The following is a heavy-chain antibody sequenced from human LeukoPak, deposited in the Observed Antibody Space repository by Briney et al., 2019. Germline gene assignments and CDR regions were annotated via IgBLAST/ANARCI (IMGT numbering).Heavy chain of an antibody. Sequence: PGGSLRLSCAASRFTFSSYGMHWVRQAPGKGLEWVAVISYDGSNKYYADSVKGRFTISRDNSKNTLYLQMNSLRGEDTAVCYCAKGLGIQYYFDYWGQGTLVTVSS. CDR3: AKGLGIQYYFDY. D-gene: IGHD7-27*01. V-gene: IGHV3-30*18. CDR1: RFTFSSYG. J-gene: IGHJ4*02. CDR2: ISYDGSNK.